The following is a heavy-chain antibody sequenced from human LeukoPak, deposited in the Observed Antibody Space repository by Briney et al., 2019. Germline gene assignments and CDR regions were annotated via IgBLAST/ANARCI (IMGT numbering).Heavy chain of an antibody. D-gene: IGHD6-13*01. V-gene: IGHV3-23*01. J-gene: IGHJ6*02. CDR2: ISGSGGST. Sequence: PGGSLRLSCAASGFTFSSYAMSWVRQAPGKRLEWVSAISGSGGSTYYADSVKGRFTISRDNSKNTLYLQMNSLRAEDTAVYYCAKPNHQQLVLLYPYGMDVWGQGTTVTVSS. CDR3: AKPNHQQLVLLYPYGMDV. CDR1: GFTFSSYA.